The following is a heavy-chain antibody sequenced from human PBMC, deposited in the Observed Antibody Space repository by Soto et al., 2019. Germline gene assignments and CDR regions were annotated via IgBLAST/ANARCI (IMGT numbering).Heavy chain of an antibody. D-gene: IGHD6-13*01. J-gene: IGHJ6*02. CDR2: IIPIFGTA. CDR3: ARELEQQLDTGIKNYYYYGMDV. V-gene: IGHV1-69*12. Sequence: QVQLVQSGAEVKKPGSSVKVSCKASGGTFSSYAISWVRQAPGQGLEWMGGIIPIFGTANYAQKFQGRVTITADESTSTAYMELSSLRSEDTAVYYCARELEQQLDTGIKNYYYYGMDVWGQGTTVTVSS. CDR1: GGTFSSYA.